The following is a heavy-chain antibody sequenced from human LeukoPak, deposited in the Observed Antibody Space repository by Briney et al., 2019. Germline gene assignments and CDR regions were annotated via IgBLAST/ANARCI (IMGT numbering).Heavy chain of an antibody. CDR3: ARKGRWLQFGYFDY. D-gene: IGHD5-24*01. CDR2: MNPNSGNT. CDR1: GYTFTSYD. J-gene: IGHJ4*02. Sequence: ASVKVSCKASGYTFTSYDINWVRQATGQGLEWMGWMNPNSGNTGYAQKFQGRVTMTRNTSISTAYMELSSLRSEDTAVYYCARKGRWLQFGYFDYWGQGTLVAVSS. V-gene: IGHV1-8*01.